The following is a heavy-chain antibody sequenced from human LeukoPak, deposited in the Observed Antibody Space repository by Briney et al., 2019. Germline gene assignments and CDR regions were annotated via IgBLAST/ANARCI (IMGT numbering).Heavy chain of an antibody. CDR1: GGSISSGGYY. CDR3: ARDAACGNPPASYYMDV. J-gene: IGHJ6*03. Sequence: SETLSLTCTVSGGSISSGGYYWTWIRQHPGRGLEWIGYIYYSGTYYNPSLKSRVSISEDTSKNQFSLKLTSVTAADTAVYYCARDAACGNPPASYYMDVGAKGPRSPSP. CDR2: IYYSGT. D-gene: IGHD4-23*01. V-gene: IGHV4-31*03.